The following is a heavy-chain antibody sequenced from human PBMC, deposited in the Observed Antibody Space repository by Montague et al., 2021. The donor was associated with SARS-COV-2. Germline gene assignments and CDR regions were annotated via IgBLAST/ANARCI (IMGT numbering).Heavy chain of an antibody. CDR2: IAPSDSNT. V-gene: IGHV5-10-1*01. CDR3: ATPDY. J-gene: IGHJ4*02. CDR1: EYSFTTYW. Sequence: QSGAEVKKPGESLRISCKGSEYSFTTYWINWVRQMPGKGLEWMGKIAPSDSNTNYSPSFQGHVTISVDRSISTAYLQWRSLKASDTAMYYCATPDYWGQGTLVTVSS.